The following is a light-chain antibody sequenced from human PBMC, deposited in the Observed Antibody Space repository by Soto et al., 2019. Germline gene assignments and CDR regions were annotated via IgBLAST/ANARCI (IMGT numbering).Light chain of an antibody. CDR2: AVT. Sequence: QSALTQSPSASGSPGQSVTISCTGTSSDVGGYNFVSWYQQHPGRAPKLIISAVTNRPSGVPDRFSGSKSGNTASLTVSGLQADDEADYYCSSYAGSSDIVFGTGTKLTVL. CDR1: SSDVGGYNF. V-gene: IGLV2-8*01. J-gene: IGLJ1*01. CDR3: SSYAGSSDIV.